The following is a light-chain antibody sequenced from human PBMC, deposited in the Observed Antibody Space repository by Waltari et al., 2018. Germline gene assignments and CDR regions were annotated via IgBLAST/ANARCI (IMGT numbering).Light chain of an antibody. J-gene: IGKJ4*01. CDR1: QGVSSK. CDR3: QQYYNVPLP. Sequence: EIVMTQSPVTLYVSPGESATISCRARQGVSSKFAWYHQQFGQAPHVLLNDVTTGASGTPARFSGTGAGAEVSLSIGSLQSEDCALYCCQQYYNVPLPFSGGTKVEIK. V-gene: IGKV3-15*01. CDR2: DVT.